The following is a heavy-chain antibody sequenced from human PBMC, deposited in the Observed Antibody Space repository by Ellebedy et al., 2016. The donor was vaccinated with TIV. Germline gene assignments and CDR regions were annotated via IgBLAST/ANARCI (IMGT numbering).Heavy chain of an antibody. CDR3: ARGCEWWEVLTHWFDS. D-gene: IGHD2-8*01. Sequence: ASVKVSCKASGYTFTGYYVHWVRQAPGQGLEWMGWINPNSGDTNYAQQFQGRVTMTRDNSISRAHIELRRPRSDDTAVYYCARGCEWWEVLTHWFDSWGQGSLVTVSS. CDR2: INPNSGDT. J-gene: IGHJ5*01. V-gene: IGHV1-2*02. CDR1: GYTFTGYY.